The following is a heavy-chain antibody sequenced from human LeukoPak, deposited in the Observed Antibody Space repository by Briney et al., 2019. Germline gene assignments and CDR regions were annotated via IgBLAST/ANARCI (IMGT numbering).Heavy chain of an antibody. CDR1: GFTFSSYA. CDR3: AKITLPAAGTLYYFDY. CDR2: ISGSGGST. Sequence: GGSLRLSCAASGFTFSSYAMSWVRQAPGKGLEWVSAISGSGGSTYYADSVKGRFTISRDNSKNTLYLQMNSLRAEDTAVYYCAKITLPAAGTLYYFDYWGQGTLVTVSS. D-gene: IGHD6-13*01. J-gene: IGHJ4*02. V-gene: IGHV3-23*01.